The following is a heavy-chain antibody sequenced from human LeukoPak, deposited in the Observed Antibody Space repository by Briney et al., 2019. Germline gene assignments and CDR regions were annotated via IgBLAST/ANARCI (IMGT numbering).Heavy chain of an antibody. J-gene: IGHJ4*02. Sequence: GGSLRLSCAASGFTFSSYWMHWVRQAPGKGPVWVSRINTDGSSMTYTDSVKGRFTISRDNSKNTLYLQMNSLRAEDTAVYYCAKDALPHTYSYYFDFWGQGTLVTVSS. CDR2: INTDGSSM. CDR3: AKDALPHTYSYYFDF. D-gene: IGHD2-15*01. V-gene: IGHV3-74*01. CDR1: GFTFSSYW.